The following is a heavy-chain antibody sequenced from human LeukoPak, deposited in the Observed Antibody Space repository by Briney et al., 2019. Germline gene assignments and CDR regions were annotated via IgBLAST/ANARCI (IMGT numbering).Heavy chain of an antibody. CDR2: IYSGGST. D-gene: IGHD4-17*01. Sequence: GGSLRLSCAASGFTFSSYAMSWVRQAPGKGLEWVSVIYSGGSTYYADSVKGRFTISRDNSKNTLYLQMNSLRAEDTAVYYCARDMTTVTTGGYWGQGTLVTVSS. V-gene: IGHV3-66*01. J-gene: IGHJ4*02. CDR3: ARDMTTVTTGGY. CDR1: GFTFSSYA.